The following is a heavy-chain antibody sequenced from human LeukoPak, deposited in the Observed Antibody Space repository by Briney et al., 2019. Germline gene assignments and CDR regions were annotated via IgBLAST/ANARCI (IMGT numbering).Heavy chain of an antibody. D-gene: IGHD5/OR15-5a*01. V-gene: IGHV4-61*01. CDR1: GGSVSSGSYY. Sequence: PSETLSLTCTVSGGSVSSGSYYRSWIRQPPGKGLEWIGYIYYSGSTNYNPSLKSRVTISVDTSKNQFSLKLSSVTAADTAVYYCARGFYENPFDYWGQGTLVTVSS. J-gene: IGHJ4*02. CDR3: ARGFYENPFDY. CDR2: IYYSGST.